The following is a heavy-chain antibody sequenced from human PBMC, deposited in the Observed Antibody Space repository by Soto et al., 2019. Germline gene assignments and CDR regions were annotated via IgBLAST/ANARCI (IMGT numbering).Heavy chain of an antibody. V-gene: IGHV3-30*03. J-gene: IGHJ6*02. Sequence: QTQVVESGGGVVQPGTSLRLSCAASGFTFNYYGMHWVRQAPGKGLEWMAVISYDGSKQHYADSVKGRFAISRDNSRNTAHLQLNSLRPEDTAAYYCATMGPGPILEDRFYYYVIDVWGQGTTVTVSS. CDR3: ATMGPGPILEDRFYYYVIDV. CDR1: GFTFNYYG. CDR2: ISYDGSKQ. D-gene: IGHD3-10*02.